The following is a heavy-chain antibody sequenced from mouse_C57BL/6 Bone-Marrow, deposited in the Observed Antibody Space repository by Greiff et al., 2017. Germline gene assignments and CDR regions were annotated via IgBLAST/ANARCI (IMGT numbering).Heavy chain of an antibody. Sequence: EVQGVESGGGLVQPGGSLSLSCAASGFTFTDYYMSWVRQPPGKALEWLGFIRNKANGYTTEYSASVKGRFTISRDNSQSILYLQMNALRAEDSATYYCARYIVTTVVHYCDDWGQGTTLTVSS. CDR3: ARYIVTTVVHYCDD. J-gene: IGHJ2*01. CDR2: IRNKANGYTT. V-gene: IGHV7-3*01. CDR1: GFTFTDYY. D-gene: IGHD1-1*01.